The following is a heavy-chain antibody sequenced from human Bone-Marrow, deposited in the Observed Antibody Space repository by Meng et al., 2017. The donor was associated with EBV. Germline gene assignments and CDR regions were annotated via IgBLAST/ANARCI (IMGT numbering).Heavy chain of an antibody. CDR1: GETFGYNT. V-gene: IGHV1-69*01. CDR2: SIPSYGTT. Sequence: QVQLGASGAGVKKPGSTVKVHCKGAGETFGYNTIGWVRQAPAQGPEWMGGSIPSYGTTSNAQKFQGRVTISADESTKTAYMELRSLTLDDTAVYYCARESPDRSTDPWGQGTLVTVSS. CDR3: ARESPDRSTDP. J-gene: IGHJ5*02.